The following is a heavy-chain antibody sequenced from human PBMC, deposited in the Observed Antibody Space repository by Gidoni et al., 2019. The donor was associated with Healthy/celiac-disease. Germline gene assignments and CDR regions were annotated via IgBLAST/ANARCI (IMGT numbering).Heavy chain of an antibody. CDR3: TTDSAMTHRFGELPY. V-gene: IGHV3-15*01. J-gene: IGHJ4*02. Sequence: EVQLVESGGGFVKPGGSLSLSCAASGFTSRNSWMSWGRQVTGKGLEWVGRIKSKTDGGTTDYAAPVKGRFTISRDDSKNTLYLQMNSLKTEDTAVYYCTTDSAMTHRFGELPYWGQGTLVTVSS. D-gene: IGHD3-10*01. CDR1: GFTSRNSW. CDR2: IKSKTDGGTT.